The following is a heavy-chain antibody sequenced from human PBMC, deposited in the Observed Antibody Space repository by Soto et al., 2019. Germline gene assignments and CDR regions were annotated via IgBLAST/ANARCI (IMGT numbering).Heavy chain of an antibody. J-gene: IGHJ4*02. D-gene: IGHD5-18*01. CDR2: INHVGHT. V-gene: IGHV4-34*01. CDR1: GAPLSGYY. Sequence: QVQPQQWGAGLLKPSETLSLTCAVYGAPLSGYYWSWIRQSPGKGLEWIGEINHVGHTSYNPSLKSRVIISVDTAKKQFSLKLTSVTAADTAVYYCGRGGRTPMVIAYWGQGTLVTVSS. CDR3: GRGGRTPMVIAY.